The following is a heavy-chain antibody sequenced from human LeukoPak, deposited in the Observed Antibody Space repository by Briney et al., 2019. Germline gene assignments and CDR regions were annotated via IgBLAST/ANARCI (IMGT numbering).Heavy chain of an antibody. J-gene: IGHJ4*02. V-gene: IGHV3-30*18. CDR1: GFTFSSYG. Sequence: QPGRSVRLSCAASGFTFSSYGMHWVRQAPGKGLEWVAVISYDGSNKYYADSVKGRFTISRDNSKNTLYLQMNSLRAEDTAVYYCAKDDTDMIVVISYFDYWGQGTLVTVSS. D-gene: IGHD3-22*01. CDR2: ISYDGSNK. CDR3: AKDDTDMIVVISYFDY.